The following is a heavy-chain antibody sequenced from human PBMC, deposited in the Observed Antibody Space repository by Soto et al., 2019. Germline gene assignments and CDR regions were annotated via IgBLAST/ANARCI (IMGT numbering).Heavy chain of an antibody. CDR3: ARVLCGGDRYPYYYYYYGMDV. CDR2: IIPIFGTA. J-gene: IGHJ6*02. D-gene: IGHD2-21*02. CDR1: GGTFSSYA. V-gene: IGHV1-69*13. Sequence: ASVKVSCKASGGTFSSYAISWVRQAPGQGLEWMGGIIPIFGTANYAQKFQGRVTITADESTSTAYMELSSLRSEDTAVYYCARVLCGGDRYPYYYYYYGMDVWGQGTTVTVSS.